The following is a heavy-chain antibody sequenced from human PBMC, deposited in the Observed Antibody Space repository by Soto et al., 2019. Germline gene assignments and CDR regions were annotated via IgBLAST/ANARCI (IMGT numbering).Heavy chain of an antibody. D-gene: IGHD3-22*01. Sequence: GGSLRLSCAASGFTFSSYALRWVRQAPGKGLEWVSTIIGSGGSTYYADSVKGRFTISRDKSRNSLYLQMNNLRAEDTAIYYCAKDRNYYDSSGFDFWGQGTLVTVS. CDR1: GFTFSSYA. CDR2: IIGSGGST. J-gene: IGHJ4*02. CDR3: AKDRNYYDSSGFDF. V-gene: IGHV3-23*01.